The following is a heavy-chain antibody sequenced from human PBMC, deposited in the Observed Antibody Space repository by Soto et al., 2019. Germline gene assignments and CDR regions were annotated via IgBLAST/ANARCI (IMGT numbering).Heavy chain of an antibody. Sequence: GGSLRLSCAAAGFRFNDYYMTWIRQAPGKGLEWVSYISSGSSTIYYAYSVKGRFTISRDNAKNSLYLQMNSLRAEDTAVYYCATSSVSLAASFPYYFDYCGQGTLVTVSS. CDR3: ATSSVSLAASFPYYFDY. CDR2: ISSGSSTI. V-gene: IGHV3-11*01. CDR1: GFRFNDYY. J-gene: IGHJ4*02. D-gene: IGHD2-15*01.